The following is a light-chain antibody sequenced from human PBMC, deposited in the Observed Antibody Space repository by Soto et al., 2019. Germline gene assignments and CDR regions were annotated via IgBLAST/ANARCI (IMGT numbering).Light chain of an antibody. V-gene: IGKV3-15*01. Sequence: EIVLTQSPATLSLSPGARAPLSCRARQSISSNLAWYQQKPGQAPRLLIYGASTRATGIPARFSGSGSGTEFTLTINSLQSEDFAVYYCQQYNNWPRTFGQGTKVDIK. J-gene: IGKJ1*01. CDR1: QSISSN. CDR3: QQYNNWPRT. CDR2: GAS.